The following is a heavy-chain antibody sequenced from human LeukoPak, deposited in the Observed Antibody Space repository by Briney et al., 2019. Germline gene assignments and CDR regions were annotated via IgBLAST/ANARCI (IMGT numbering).Heavy chain of an antibody. J-gene: IGHJ6*03. CDR2: ISAYNGNT. V-gene: IGHV1-18*01. CDR3: ARTAPGTSLGGYYYYMDV. Sequence: ASVKVSCKASGYTSNSYGISWVRQAPGQGVEWMGWISAYNGNTNYAQKVQGRVTMTTDTSTSTAHMELRSLRSDDTAVYYCARTAPGTSLGGYYYYMDVWGKGTTDTVS. CDR1: GYTSNSYG. D-gene: IGHD1/OR15-1a*01.